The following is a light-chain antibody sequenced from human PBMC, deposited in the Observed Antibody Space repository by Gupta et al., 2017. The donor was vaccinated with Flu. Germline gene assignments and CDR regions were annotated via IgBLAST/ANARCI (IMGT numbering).Light chain of an antibody. Sequence: PASLSASVGDKVSIIVGASQAIGSYLAWSQHGSGGVPKLLVYAASSLQSGVPSRFRARGYGTAFTLTISSMKPADFATSYCQKYNSDPPAFGGGTKVEIK. CDR3: QKYNSDPPA. V-gene: IGKV1-27*01. CDR2: AAS. J-gene: IGKJ4*01. CDR1: QAIGSY.